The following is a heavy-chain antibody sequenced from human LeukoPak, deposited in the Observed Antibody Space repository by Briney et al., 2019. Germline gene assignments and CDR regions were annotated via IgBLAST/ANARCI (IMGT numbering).Heavy chain of an antibody. CDR2: ISGSGGST. CDR3: AKDHGLRYFDWLPPTYYFDY. Sequence: GGSLRLSCAASGFTFSSYAMSWVRQAPGKGLEWVSAISGSGGSTYYADSVKGRFTISRDNSKNTLYLQMNSLRAEDTAVYYCAKDHGLRYFDWLPPTYYFDYWGQGTLVTVSS. J-gene: IGHJ4*02. CDR1: GFTFSSYA. V-gene: IGHV3-23*01. D-gene: IGHD3-9*01.